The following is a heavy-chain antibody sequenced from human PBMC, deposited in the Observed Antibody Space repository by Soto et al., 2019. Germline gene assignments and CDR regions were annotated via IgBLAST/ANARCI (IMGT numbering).Heavy chain of an antibody. CDR1: GFIFRDWF. CDR2: ISKDSGRAT. J-gene: IGHJ4*02. V-gene: IGHV3-11*01. D-gene: IGHD7-27*01. CDR3: XXXNWANPDS. Sequence: LVESGGALVKPGGSLRLSCAASGFIFRDWFMSWIRQAPGKGLEWISYISKDSGRATRYADSVKGRFTISRDNDXXXXXXXXXXXXXXXXXXXXXXXXNWANPDSWGQGTLVTVSS.